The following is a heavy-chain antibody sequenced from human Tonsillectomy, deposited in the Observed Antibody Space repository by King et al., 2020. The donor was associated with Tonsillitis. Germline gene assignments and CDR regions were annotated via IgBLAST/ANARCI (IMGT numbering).Heavy chain of an antibody. V-gene: IGHV3-7*01. CDR1: GFTFSTYW. D-gene: IGHD3-22*01. CDR3: ASYYDSSGSSGFDY. J-gene: IGHJ4*02. CDR2: IKQDGSEK. Sequence: VQLVESGGGLVQPGGSLRLSCAASGFTFSTYWMTWVRQAPGKGLEWVANIKQDGSEKYYVDSVKGRFTISRDNAKNSLYLQMNSLRAEDTAVYYCASYYDSSGSSGFDYWGQGTLSPSPQ.